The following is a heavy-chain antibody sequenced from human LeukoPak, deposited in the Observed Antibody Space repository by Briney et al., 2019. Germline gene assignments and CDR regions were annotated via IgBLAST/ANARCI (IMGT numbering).Heavy chain of an antibody. CDR1: GFTFSSYS. D-gene: IGHD2-15*01. Sequence: PGGSLRLSCAASGFTFSSYSMNWVRQAPGKGLEWVSYISSSSSTIYYADSVKGRFTISRDNAKNSLYLQMNSLRAEDTAVYYCARCWPKGLCSRFDPWGQGTLVTVSS. V-gene: IGHV3-48*04. CDR2: ISSSSSTI. CDR3: ARCWPKGLCSRFDP. J-gene: IGHJ5*02.